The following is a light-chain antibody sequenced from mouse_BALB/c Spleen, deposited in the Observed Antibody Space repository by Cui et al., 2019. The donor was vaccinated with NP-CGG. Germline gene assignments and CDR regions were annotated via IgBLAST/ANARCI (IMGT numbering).Light chain of an antibody. CDR2: GTN. Sequence: QPVLTHESALTTSPGETVTLTCRSSTGAVTTSNYANWVQEKPDHLFTGLIGGTNNRAPGVPARFSGSLIGDKAALTITGPQTEDEAIYFCALWYSNHWVFGGGTKLTVL. J-gene: IGLJ1*01. CDR3: ALWYSNHWV. CDR1: TGAVTTSNY. V-gene: IGLV1*01.